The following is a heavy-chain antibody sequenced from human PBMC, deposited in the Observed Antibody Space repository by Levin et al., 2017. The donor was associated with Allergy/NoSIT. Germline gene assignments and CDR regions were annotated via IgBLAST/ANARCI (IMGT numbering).Heavy chain of an antibody. Sequence: GESLKISCKGSGYSFTSYWISWVRQMPGKGLEWMGRIDPSDSYTNYSPSFQGHVTISADKSISTAYLQWSSLKASDTAMYYCARHWAMGSSWYYFDYWGQGTLVTVSS. V-gene: IGHV5-10-1*01. CDR2: IDPSDSYT. J-gene: IGHJ4*02. CDR3: ARHWAMGSSWYYFDY. CDR1: GYSFTSYW. D-gene: IGHD6-13*01.